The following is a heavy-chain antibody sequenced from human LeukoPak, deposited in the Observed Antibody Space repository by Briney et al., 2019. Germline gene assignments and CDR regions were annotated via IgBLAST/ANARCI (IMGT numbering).Heavy chain of an antibody. CDR1: GFTFSSYS. CDR3: ARDSGRVIDY. J-gene: IGHJ4*02. D-gene: IGHD4-11*01. CDR2: ISSSSSYI. V-gene: IGHV3-21*01. Sequence: GGSLRLSCAASGFTFSSYSMNWVRQAPGRGLEWVSSISSSSSYIYYADSVKGRFTISRDNAKNSLYLQMNSLRAEDTAVYYCARDSGRVIDYWGQGTLVTVSS.